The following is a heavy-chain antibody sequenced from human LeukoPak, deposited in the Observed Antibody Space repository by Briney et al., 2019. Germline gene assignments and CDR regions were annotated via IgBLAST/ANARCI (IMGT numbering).Heavy chain of an antibody. CDR3: ARGGTSSTSLYYVDV. CDR1: GYTFTSYD. V-gene: IGHV1-8*01. CDR2: MNPNSGNT. D-gene: IGHD2-2*01. J-gene: IGHJ6*03. Sequence: ASVKVSCKASGYTFTSYDINWVRQATGQGLEWMGWMNPNSGNTGYAQKFQGRVTMTRNTAISTAYMELSSLGSEDTAVYFCARGGTSSTSLYYVDVWGKGTTVTVSS.